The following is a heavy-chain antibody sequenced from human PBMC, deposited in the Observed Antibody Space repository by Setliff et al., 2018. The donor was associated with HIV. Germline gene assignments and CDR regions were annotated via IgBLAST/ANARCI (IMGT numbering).Heavy chain of an antibody. V-gene: IGHV1-18*01. CDR1: GYTFTSYG. D-gene: IGHD3-16*01. CDR3: ARDMDGGGSDRHFKYFY. CDR2: ISAYNGNT. Sequence: GASVKVSCKASGYTFTSYGISWVRQAPGQGLEWMGWISAYNGNTNYAQKLQGRVTMTTDKSTSTAYMELRSLRSDDTAVYYCARDMDGGGSDRHFKYFYWGQGTLVTVS. J-gene: IGHJ4*02.